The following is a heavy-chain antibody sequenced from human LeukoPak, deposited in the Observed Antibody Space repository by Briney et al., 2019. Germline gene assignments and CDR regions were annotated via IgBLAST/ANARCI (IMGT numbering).Heavy chain of an antibody. CDR1: GYTFTSYD. J-gene: IGHJ4*02. CDR2: INPNSGNT. CDR3: ARDLSGSQRGGYFDY. D-gene: IGHD1-26*01. V-gene: IGHV1-8*03. Sequence: ASVKVSCKASGYTFTSYDINWVRQATGQGPEWMGWINPNSGNTGYAQKFQGRVTITRNTSISTAYMELSSLRSEDTAVYYCARDLSGSQRGGYFDYWGQGTLVTVSS.